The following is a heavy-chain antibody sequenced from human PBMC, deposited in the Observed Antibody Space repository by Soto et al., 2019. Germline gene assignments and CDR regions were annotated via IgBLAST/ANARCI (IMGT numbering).Heavy chain of an antibody. Sequence: PGGSLRLSCAASGFTFSSYSMNWVRQAPGKGLEWVSSISSSSSYIYYADSVKGRFTISRDNAKNSLYLQMNSLRAEDTAVYYCARVKRRIAAKYYFDYWGQGTLVTVSS. CDR1: GFTFSSYS. CDR2: ISSSSSYI. D-gene: IGHD6-13*01. J-gene: IGHJ4*02. V-gene: IGHV3-21*01. CDR3: ARVKRRIAAKYYFDY.